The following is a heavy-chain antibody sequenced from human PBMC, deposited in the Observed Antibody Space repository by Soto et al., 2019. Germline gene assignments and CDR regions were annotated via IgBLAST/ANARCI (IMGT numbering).Heavy chain of an antibody. Sequence: QAQLVQSGAKVKKPGASVKVSCKASGYTFNSYGINWVRLAPGQGLEWVAWISVYNGKTAHAERLQGRVTMTTDTSTSTAYLELRSLRSDDTALYYCARDTRGLNSDAFDVWGQGTMVTVSS. V-gene: IGHV1-18*01. D-gene: IGHD3-10*01. CDR3: ARDTRGLNSDAFDV. J-gene: IGHJ3*01. CDR2: ISVYNGKT. CDR1: GYTFNSYG.